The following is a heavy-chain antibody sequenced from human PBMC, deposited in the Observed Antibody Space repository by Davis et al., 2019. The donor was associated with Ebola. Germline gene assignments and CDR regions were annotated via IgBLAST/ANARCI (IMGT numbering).Heavy chain of an antibody. CDR1: GFTFSDYY. V-gene: IGHV3-11*06. CDR2: ISSSSSYT. J-gene: IGHJ5*02. CDR3: ARDHITMIVGWFDP. Sequence: GESLKISCAASGFTFSDYYMSWIRQAPGKGLEWVSYISSSSSYTNYADSVKGRFTISRDNAKNSLYLQMNSLRAEDTAVYYCARDHITMIVGWFDPWGQGTLVTVSS. D-gene: IGHD3-22*01.